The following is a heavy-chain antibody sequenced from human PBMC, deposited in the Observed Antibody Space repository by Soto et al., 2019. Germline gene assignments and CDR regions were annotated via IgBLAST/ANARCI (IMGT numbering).Heavy chain of an antibody. V-gene: IGHV3-23*01. J-gene: IGHJ6*03. D-gene: IGHD3-3*01. CDR1: GFTFSSYA. CDR2: ISGSGGST. CDR3: AKDFGEAYYYYMDV. Sequence: PGGSLRLSCAASGFTFSSYAMSWVRQAPGKGLEWVSAISGSGGSTYYADSVKGRFTISRDNSKNALYLQMNSLRAEDTAVYYCAKDFGEAYYYYMDVWGKGTTVTVSS.